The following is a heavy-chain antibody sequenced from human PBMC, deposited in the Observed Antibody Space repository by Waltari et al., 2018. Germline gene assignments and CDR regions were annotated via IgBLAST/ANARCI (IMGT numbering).Heavy chain of an antibody. J-gene: IGHJ3*02. D-gene: IGHD6-13*01. CDR1: GGTFSSYA. CDR3: ARSLYSSSWYVEDAFDI. CDR2: ILPISGTA. Sequence: QVQLVQSGAEVKKPGSSVKVSCKASGGTFSSYAISWVRQAPGQGLEWMGGILPISGTANYAQKFQGRVTITTDESTSTAYMELSSLRSEDTAVYYCARSLYSSSWYVEDAFDIWGQGTMVTVSS. V-gene: IGHV1-69*05.